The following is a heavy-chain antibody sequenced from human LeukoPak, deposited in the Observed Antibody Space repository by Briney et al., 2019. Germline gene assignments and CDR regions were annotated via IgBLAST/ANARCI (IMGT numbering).Heavy chain of an antibody. CDR3: AKDLVTGSLDY. J-gene: IGHJ4*02. D-gene: IGHD3-10*01. V-gene: IGHV3-23*01. CDR2: ISSSGGST. CDR1: GFTFSSYA. Sequence: GGSLRLSCAASGFTFSSYAMTWVRQAPGKGLEWISSISSSGGSTYYADSVRGRFTISRDNSKNTLYLQMNSLRAEDTAIYYCAKDLVTGSLDYWGQGTLVTVSS.